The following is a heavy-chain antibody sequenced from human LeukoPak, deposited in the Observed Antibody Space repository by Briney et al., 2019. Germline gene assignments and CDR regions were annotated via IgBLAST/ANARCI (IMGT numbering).Heavy chain of an antibody. D-gene: IGHD2-2*01. Sequence: GGSLRLSCAASGFTFSSYSMNWVRQAPGKGLEWVSSISSSSSYIYYADSVKGRFTISRDNAKNSLYLQMNSLRAEDTAVYYCARDPRYCSSTSCGFDYWGQGTLVTVSS. CDR3: ARDPRYCSSTSCGFDY. CDR2: ISSSSSYI. J-gene: IGHJ4*02. V-gene: IGHV3-21*01. CDR1: GFTFSSYS.